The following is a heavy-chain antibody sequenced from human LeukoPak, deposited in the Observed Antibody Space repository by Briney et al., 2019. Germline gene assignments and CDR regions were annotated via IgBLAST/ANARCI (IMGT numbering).Heavy chain of an antibody. CDR3: ARAYSIAVAGSAFDI. CDR2: ISYDGSNK. Sequence: GGSLRLSCAASGFTFSSYGMHWVRQAPGKGLEWVAVISYDGSNKYYADSVKGRFTISRDNSKNTLYLQMNSLRAEDTAVYYCARAYSIAVAGSAFDIWGQGTMVTVSS. V-gene: IGHV3-30*19. J-gene: IGHJ3*02. CDR1: GFTFSSYG. D-gene: IGHD6-19*01.